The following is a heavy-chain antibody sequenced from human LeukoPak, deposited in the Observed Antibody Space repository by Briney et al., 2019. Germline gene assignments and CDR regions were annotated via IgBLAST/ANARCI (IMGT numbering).Heavy chain of an antibody. CDR1: GFTFSTYT. J-gene: IGHJ4*02. Sequence: GGSLRLTCAASGFTFSTYTIDWVRQVPEKGLMWVSRITNDGTSTTYADSVKGRFTISRDNAKDTLYLQMNSLRAEDTAVYYCARDGGGSSGYYWGLGYWGQGTLVTVSS. CDR3: ARDGGGSSGYYWGLGY. CDR2: ITNDGTST. V-gene: IGHV3-74*01. D-gene: IGHD3-22*01.